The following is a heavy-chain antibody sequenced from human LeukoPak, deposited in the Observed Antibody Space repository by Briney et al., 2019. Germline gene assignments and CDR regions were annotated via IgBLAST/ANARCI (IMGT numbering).Heavy chain of an antibody. J-gene: IGHJ5*02. Sequence: PSETLPLTCTVSGYSISSGYYWGWIRQPPGKGLEWIGSIYHSGSTYYNPSLKSRVTISVDTSKNRFSLKLSSVTAADTAVYYCARTRFSSSWNNWFDPWGQGTLVTVSS. CDR3: ARTRFSSSWNNWFDP. V-gene: IGHV4-38-2*02. CDR1: GYSISSGYY. D-gene: IGHD6-13*01. CDR2: IYHSGST.